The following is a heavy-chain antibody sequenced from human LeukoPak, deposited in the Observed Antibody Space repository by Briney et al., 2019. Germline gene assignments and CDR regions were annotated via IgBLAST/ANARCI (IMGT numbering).Heavy chain of an antibody. CDR2: ISGYTGNT. D-gene: IGHD6-6*01. V-gene: IGHV1-18*01. J-gene: IGHJ4*02. Sequence: ASVKVSCKASGYTFISYGISWVGQAPGQGLEWMGWISGYTGNTNYAQKFQGRVTMTTETSTSTAYMELTSLRSDDTAVYYCARDGSSGDFDYWGQGTLVTVSS. CDR1: GYTFISYG. CDR3: ARDGSSGDFDY.